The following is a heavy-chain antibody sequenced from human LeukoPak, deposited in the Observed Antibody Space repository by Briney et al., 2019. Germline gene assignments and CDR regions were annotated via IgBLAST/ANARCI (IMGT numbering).Heavy chain of an antibody. CDR2: IIPIFGTA. V-gene: IGHV1-69*13. D-gene: IGHD6-13*01. J-gene: IGHJ4*02. Sequence: SVKVSCKASGGTFSSYAISWVRQAPGQGLEWMGGIIPIFGTANYAQKFQGRVTITADESMSTAYMELSSLRSEDTAVYYCARVMAAAGTALDYWGQGTLVTVSS. CDR3: ARVMAAAGTALDY. CDR1: GGTFSSYA.